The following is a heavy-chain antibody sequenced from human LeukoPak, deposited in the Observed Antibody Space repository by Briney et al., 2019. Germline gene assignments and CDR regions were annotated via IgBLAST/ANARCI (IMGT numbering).Heavy chain of an antibody. CDR3: ARRRTYSNNWFLDY. CDR1: GFTFTDYY. J-gene: IGHJ4*02. CDR2: INPNSGVT. D-gene: IGHD6-13*01. Sequence: GGSLRLSCAASGFTFTDYYVHWVRQAPGQGLEWMGWINPNSGVTNYAQKFQGRVTMTRDTSISTAYMALSRLRSDDTAMYYCARRRTYSNNWFLDYWGQGTLVTVSS. V-gene: IGHV1-2*02.